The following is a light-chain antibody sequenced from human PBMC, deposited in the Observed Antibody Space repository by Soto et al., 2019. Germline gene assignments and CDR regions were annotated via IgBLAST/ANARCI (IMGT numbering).Light chain of an antibody. V-gene: IGKV1-5*03. Sequence: DLQMHTSPSTVSGSVGDRVHITGRASQTISSWLAWYQQKPGKDPKLMIYKASTLKSGVKSRFSGSGSGTEFTLTISSLQPDDFATYYCQNYNSYSEAVGQGTTGDIK. CDR1: QTISSW. CDR3: QNYNSYSEA. J-gene: IGKJ1*01. CDR2: KAS.